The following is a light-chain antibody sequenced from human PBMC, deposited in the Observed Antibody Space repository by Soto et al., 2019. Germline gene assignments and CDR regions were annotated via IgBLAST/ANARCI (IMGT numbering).Light chain of an antibody. CDR3: MSYASSSTLFV. Sequence: QSVLTQPASVSGSPGQSITISCTGSSSDVGGYNYVSWYQQHPGKAPKLMIYEVSNRPSGVSNRFSGSKSGNTASLTISGLQAEDEADYYCMSYASSSTLFVFGTGTKVTAL. V-gene: IGLV2-14*01. J-gene: IGLJ1*01. CDR2: EVS. CDR1: SSDVGGYNY.